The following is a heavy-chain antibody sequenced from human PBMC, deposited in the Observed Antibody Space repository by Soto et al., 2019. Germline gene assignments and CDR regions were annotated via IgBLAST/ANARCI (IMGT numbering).Heavy chain of an antibody. V-gene: IGHV3-73*01. J-gene: IGHJ5*02. CDR1: GFTFSGSA. CDR3: ARDLRIVVVPAARP. CDR2: IRSKANSYAT. D-gene: IGHD2-2*01. Sequence: GGSLRLSCAASGFTFSGSAMHWVRQASGKGLEWVGRIRSKANSYATAYAASVKGRFTISRDNAKNSLYLQMNSLRAEDTAVYYCARDLRIVVVPAARPWGQGTLVTVSS.